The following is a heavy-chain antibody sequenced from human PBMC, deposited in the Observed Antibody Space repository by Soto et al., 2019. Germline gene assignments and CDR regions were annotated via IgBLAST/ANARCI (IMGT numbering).Heavy chain of an antibody. CDR1: GFRFSDHY. CDR3: AGGPYYYGSAF. D-gene: IGHD3-10*01. Sequence: LRLSCAASGFRFSDHYMTWIRQAPGKGLEWVSKISSGGTTMYYADSVKGRFTVSRDNAQNSLYLQMNGLRAEDTAVYYCAGGPYYYGSAFWGQGTLVTVSS. CDR2: ISSGGTTM. J-gene: IGHJ4*02. V-gene: IGHV3-11*01.